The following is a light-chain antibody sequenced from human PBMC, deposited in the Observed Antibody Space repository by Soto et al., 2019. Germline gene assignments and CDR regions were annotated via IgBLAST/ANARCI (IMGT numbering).Light chain of an antibody. J-gene: IGLJ1*01. CDR2: GNS. Sequence: VLTQPPSVSGAPGQRVTISCTGSSSNIGAGYDVHWYQQLPGPAPKLLIYGNSNRPSGVPDRFSGSKSGTSASLAITGLQAEDEADYYCQSYDSSLSGYVFGTGTKVTVL. CDR1: SSNIGAGYD. CDR3: QSYDSSLSGYV. V-gene: IGLV1-40*01.